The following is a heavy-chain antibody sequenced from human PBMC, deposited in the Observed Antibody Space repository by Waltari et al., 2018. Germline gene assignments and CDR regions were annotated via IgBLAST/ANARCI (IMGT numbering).Heavy chain of an antibody. D-gene: IGHD3-22*01. CDR3: AKDAYYYDSSGFDY. V-gene: IGHV3-23*01. CDR1: GFTFSSYA. J-gene: IGHJ4*02. CDR2: ISGSGGST. Sequence: EVQLLESGGGLVQPGGSLGLSCAASGFTFSSYAMSWVRRAPGKGLEWVSAISGSGGSTYYADSVKGRFTISRDNAKNTLYLQMNSLRAEDTAVYYCAKDAYYYDSSGFDYWGQGTLVTVSS.